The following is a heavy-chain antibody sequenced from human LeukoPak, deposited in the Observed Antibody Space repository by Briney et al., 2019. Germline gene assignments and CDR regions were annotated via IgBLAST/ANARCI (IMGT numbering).Heavy chain of an antibody. CDR3: ARDEVGATTEFDY. CDR2: ISSSGTTT. CDR1: GFTFSSYE. D-gene: IGHD1-26*01. Sequence: GGSLRLSCAASGFTFSSYEMNWVRQAPGKGLEWVSYISSSGTTTFYADSVKGRFTISRDNAKNSLYLQMNSLRAEDTAVYYCARDEVGATTEFDYWGQGTLVTVSS. V-gene: IGHV3-48*03. J-gene: IGHJ4*02.